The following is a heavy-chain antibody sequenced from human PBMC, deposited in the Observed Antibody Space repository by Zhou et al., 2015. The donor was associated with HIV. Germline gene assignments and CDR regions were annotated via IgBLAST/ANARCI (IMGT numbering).Heavy chain of an antibody. CDR2: ISFDATYR. J-gene: IGHJ6*02. CDR3: AREISQEPVVPGYGVDV. CDR1: GFTFDRYA. V-gene: IGHV3-30*03. Sequence: QVQLVESGGGVVQPGRSLRLSCAASGFTFDRYAIHWVRQAPGRGLEWVAQISFDATYRHYADSVKGRFIISRDNPKSTLYLQMNSLRVEDTAVYYCAREISQEPVVPGYGVDVRGQGTTVTVSS. D-gene: IGHD6-6*01.